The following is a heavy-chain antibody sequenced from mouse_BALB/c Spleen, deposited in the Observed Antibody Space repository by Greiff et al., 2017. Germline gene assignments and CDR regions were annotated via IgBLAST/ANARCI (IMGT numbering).Heavy chain of an antibody. D-gene: IGHD1-1*01. J-gene: IGHJ4*01. CDR2: INPSSGYT. CDR1: GYTFTSYT. CDR3: ARGGTLSSYVIPYYYAMDY. Sequence: QVQLQQSAAELARPGASVKMSCKASGYTFTSYTMHWVKQRPGQGLEWIGYINPSSGYTEYNQKFKDKTTLTADKSSSTAYMQLSSLTSEDSAVYYCARGGTLSSYVIPYYYAMDYWGQGTSVTVSS. V-gene: IGHV1-4*02.